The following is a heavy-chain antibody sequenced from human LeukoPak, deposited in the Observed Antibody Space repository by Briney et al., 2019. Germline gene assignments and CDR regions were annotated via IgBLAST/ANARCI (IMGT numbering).Heavy chain of an antibody. D-gene: IGHD2-2*01. Sequence: PSETLSLTCTVSGGSISSSSYCWGWLRQPPGKGVEWIGSIYYSGSTYYNPSLKSRVTISVGTSKNQFSLKLSSVTAADTAVYYCARQLVVVVPAEFDYWGQGTLVTVS. CDR3: ARQLVVVVPAEFDY. CDR2: IYYSGST. J-gene: IGHJ4*02. V-gene: IGHV4-39*01. CDR1: GGSISSSSYC.